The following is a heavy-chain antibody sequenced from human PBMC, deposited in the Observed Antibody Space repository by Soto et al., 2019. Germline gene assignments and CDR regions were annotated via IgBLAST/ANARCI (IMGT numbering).Heavy chain of an antibody. CDR2: IDPSDSYT. CDR1: GYSFTSYW. D-gene: IGHD2-15*01. CDR3: ARLECSGGSCYHADY. J-gene: IGHJ4*02. V-gene: IGHV5-10-1*01. Sequence: EVQLVQSGAEVKKPGESLRISCKGSGYSFTSYWISWVRQMPGKGLEWMGRIDPSDSYTNYSPSFQGHVTISAAKSISTAYLQWSRLKASDTAMYYCARLECSGGSCYHADYWGQGTLGTVSS.